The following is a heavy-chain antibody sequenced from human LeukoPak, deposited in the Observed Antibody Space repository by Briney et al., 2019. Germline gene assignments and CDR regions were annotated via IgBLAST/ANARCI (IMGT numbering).Heavy chain of an antibody. J-gene: IGHJ4*02. CDR2: INHSGST. V-gene: IGHV4-34*01. Sequence: SETLSLTCAVYGGSFSGYYWSWIRQPPGKGLEWIGEINHSGSTNYNPSLKSRVTISVDTSKNQFSLKLRSVTAADTAVYYCARVTGYMIEDYFDYWGQGTLVTVSS. D-gene: IGHD3-22*01. CDR3: ARVTGYMIEDYFDY. CDR1: GGSFSGYY.